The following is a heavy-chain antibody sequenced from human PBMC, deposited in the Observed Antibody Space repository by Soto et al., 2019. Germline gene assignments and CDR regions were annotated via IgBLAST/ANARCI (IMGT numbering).Heavy chain of an antibody. V-gene: IGHV5-10-1*01. CDR1: GYSFTSYC. J-gene: IGHJ6*02. D-gene: IGHD6-13*01. CDR2: IDPSDSYT. CDR3: ARTAAAGKYYYGVDV. Sequence: GESLKISCKACGYSFTSYCISWVRQMHGKGLEWMGRIDPSDSYTNYSPSFRGHVTISADKSIGTAYLQWSSLKASDTAIYYCARTAAAGKYYYGVDVWGQGTTVTVSS.